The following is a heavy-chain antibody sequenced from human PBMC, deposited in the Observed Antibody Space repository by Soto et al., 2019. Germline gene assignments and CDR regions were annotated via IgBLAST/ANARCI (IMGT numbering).Heavy chain of an antibody. CDR1: GYTFTTYD. CDR3: ARDQGGTQYFDL. J-gene: IGHJ2*01. CDR2: MDPKSGHT. Sequence: ASVKVSCKASGYTFTTYDISWVRQATGQGLEWMGWMDPKSGHTDYAAKFQGRVTMTRDTSISTAYMELSSLRSDDTAVYYCARDQGGTQYFDLWGRGTLVTVSS. D-gene: IGHD1-7*01. V-gene: IGHV1-8*01.